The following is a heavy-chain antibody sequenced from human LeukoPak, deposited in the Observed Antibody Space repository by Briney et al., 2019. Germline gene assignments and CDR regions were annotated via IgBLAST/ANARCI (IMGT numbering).Heavy chain of an antibody. V-gene: IGHV1-2*02. CDR2: INPKRGGT. Sequence: GAAKDSCKASVYTFTGDFMRWGRPAPGQGLGWVGWINPKRGGTNNAQKFQGTVTMTRDTSISTAYMELSRLRSQETAVCYCARDAIAAAGKSSYYYYYTDVWGKGTTVSVSS. J-gene: IGHJ6*03. CDR3: ARDAIAAAGKSSYYYYYTDV. D-gene: IGHD6-13*01. CDR1: VYTFTGDF.